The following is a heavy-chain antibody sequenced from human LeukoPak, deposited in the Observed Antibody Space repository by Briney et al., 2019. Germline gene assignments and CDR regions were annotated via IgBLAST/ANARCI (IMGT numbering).Heavy chain of an antibody. CDR1: GFTFSGYW. D-gene: IGHD6-19*01. CDR2: IKKDGSEK. CDR3: VGGSGWLPDY. J-gene: IGHJ4*02. Sequence: GGSLRLSCAASGFTFSGYWMNWVRQAPGKGLEWVANIKKDGSEKYYVDSAKGRFTISRDNAKNSLYLQMNSLRADDTAVYYCVGGSGWLPDYWGQGTLVTVSS. V-gene: IGHV3-7*04.